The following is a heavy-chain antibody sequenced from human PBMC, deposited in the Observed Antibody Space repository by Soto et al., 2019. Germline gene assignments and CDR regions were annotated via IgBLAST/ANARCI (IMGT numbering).Heavy chain of an antibody. CDR3: ARDGGYSYGFDY. J-gene: IGHJ4*02. CDR2: MNPNSGNT. Sequence: QVQLVQSGAEVKKPGASVKVSCKASGYTFTSYDINWVRKATGQGLEWMGWMNPNSGNTGYAQKFQGRVTTSRNTSISTAYMELSSLRSEDTAVYYCARDGGYSYGFDYWGQGTLVTVSS. D-gene: IGHD5-18*01. CDR1: GYTFTSYD. V-gene: IGHV1-8*01.